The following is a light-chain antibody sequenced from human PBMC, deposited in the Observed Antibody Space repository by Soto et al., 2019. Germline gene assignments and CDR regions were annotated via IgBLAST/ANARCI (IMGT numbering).Light chain of an antibody. CDR1: QDVKNY. V-gene: IGKV1-33*01. J-gene: IGKJ4*01. CDR3: QQYENLPLT. Sequence: IQMTHSPYSLSASVGDRVTITCQARQDVKNYLNWYQQKPGKAPKLLIYDASNLERGVPSRFSGSGTGTEYTFTISSLQAEDNGTYYCQQYENLPLTFGGGTKVDIK. CDR2: DAS.